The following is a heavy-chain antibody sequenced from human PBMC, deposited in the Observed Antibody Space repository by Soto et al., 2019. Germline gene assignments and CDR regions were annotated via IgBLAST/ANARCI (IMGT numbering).Heavy chain of an antibody. D-gene: IGHD3-9*01. CDR3: ARERDYDILTGYYIPDYYHGMDV. Sequence: GGSLRLSCAASGFTFSSYAMHWVRQAPGKGLEWVAVISYDGSNKYYADSVKGRFTISRDNSKNTLYLQMNSLRAEDTAVYYCARERDYDILTGYYIPDYYHGMDVWGQGTTVTVSS. J-gene: IGHJ6*02. CDR1: GFTFSSYA. V-gene: IGHV3-30-3*01. CDR2: ISYDGSNK.